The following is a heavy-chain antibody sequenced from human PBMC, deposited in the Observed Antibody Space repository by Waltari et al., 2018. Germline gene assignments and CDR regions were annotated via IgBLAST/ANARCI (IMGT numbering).Heavy chain of an antibody. CDR2: ILPNCGTA. D-gene: IGHD1-7*01. J-gene: IGHJ4*02. Sequence: QVQLVQSGAEVKKPGSSVKVSCKASGGTFSSYAISWVRQAPGQGLEWMGVILPNCGTANYAQKVQGRVTITADESTSTAYMELSSLRSEDTAVYYCAREVRYNWNYEAYWGQGTLVTVSS. CDR1: GGTFSSYA. CDR3: AREVRYNWNYEAY. V-gene: IGHV1-69*12.